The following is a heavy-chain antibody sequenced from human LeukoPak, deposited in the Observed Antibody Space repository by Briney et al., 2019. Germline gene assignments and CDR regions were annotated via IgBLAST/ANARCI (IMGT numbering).Heavy chain of an antibody. V-gene: IGHV3-48*01. J-gene: IGHJ3*02. CDR1: GFTFSSSS. CDR3: AKDGGSSRYGAFDI. Sequence: GGSLRLSCAASGFTFSSSSMNWVRQAPGKGLEWISYISSSSNTIYYADSVKGRFTISRDNAKNSVYLQMNSLRAEDTAVYYCAKDGGSSRYGAFDIWGQGTMVTVSS. CDR2: ISSSSNTI. D-gene: IGHD6-13*01.